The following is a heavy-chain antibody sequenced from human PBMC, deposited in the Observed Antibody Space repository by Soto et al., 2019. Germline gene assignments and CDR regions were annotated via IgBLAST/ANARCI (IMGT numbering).Heavy chain of an antibody. CDR3: ATSIAPFSSSAYYYYYGMDV. CDR2: FDPEDGET. D-gene: IGHD6-6*01. J-gene: IGHJ6*02. Sequence: ASVKVSCKVSGYTLTELSMHWVRQAPGKGLEWMGGFDPEDGETIYAQKFQGRVTMTEDTSTDTAYMELSSLRSEDTAVYYCATSIAPFSSSAYYYYYGMDVWGQGTTVTVSS. CDR1: GYTLTELS. V-gene: IGHV1-24*01.